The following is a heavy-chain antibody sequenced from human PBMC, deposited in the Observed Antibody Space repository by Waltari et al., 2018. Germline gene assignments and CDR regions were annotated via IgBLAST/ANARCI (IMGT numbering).Heavy chain of an antibody. D-gene: IGHD6-6*01. Sequence: QVQLVESGGGVVQPGRSLRLSCAASGFTFSSYGMHWVRQAPGKGLEWVAVIWYDGSNKYYADSVKGRFTISRDNSKNTLYLQMNSLRAEDTAMYYCAYSGEYSSSPDYWGQGTLVTVSS. CDR3: AYSGEYSSSPDY. CDR1: GFTFSSYG. V-gene: IGHV3-33*08. CDR2: IWYDGSNK. J-gene: IGHJ4*02.